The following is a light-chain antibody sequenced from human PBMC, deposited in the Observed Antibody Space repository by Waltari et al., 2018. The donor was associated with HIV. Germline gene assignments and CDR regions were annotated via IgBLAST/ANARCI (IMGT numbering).Light chain of an antibody. J-gene: IGLJ3*02. CDR2: EVS. CDR1: SSDVGGQKY. V-gene: IGLV2-14*01. CDR3: SSYTSSSSRV. Sequence: QSALTQPASVSGSPGQSITIPCTATSSDVGGQKYVSWYQQHPGKAPNLMIYEVSTRPSGVSNRFSGSKSGNTASLTISGLQAEDEADYYCSSYTSSSSRVFGGGTKLTVL.